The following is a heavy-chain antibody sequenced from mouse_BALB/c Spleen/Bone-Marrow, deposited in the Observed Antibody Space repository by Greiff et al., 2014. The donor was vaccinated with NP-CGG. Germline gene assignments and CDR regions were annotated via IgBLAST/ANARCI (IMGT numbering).Heavy chain of an antibody. V-gene: IGHV14-3*02. CDR2: IDPANGYS. CDR3: ALITTATFSYWYFDV. CDR1: GFNIKDTY. D-gene: IGHD1-2*01. Sequence: EVKLMESGAELVKPGASVKLSCTASGFNIKDTYMHWVKQRPEQGLEWIGRIDPANGYSVYDPKFQGKATITADTTSNTAHLQLSSLTSEDSAVYYCALITTATFSYWYFDVRGAGTTVTVSS. J-gene: IGHJ1*01.